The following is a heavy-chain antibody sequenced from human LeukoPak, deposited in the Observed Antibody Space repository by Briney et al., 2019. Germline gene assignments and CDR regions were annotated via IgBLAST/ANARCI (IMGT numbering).Heavy chain of an antibody. D-gene: IGHD2-2*01. CDR2: ISGSGGST. CDR1: GFTFSSYA. J-gene: IGHJ5*02. V-gene: IGHV3-23*01. CDR3: AKGGAVVVVPAAIPFDP. Sequence: GGSLRLSCAASGFTFSSYAMTWVRQAPGKGLEWVSTISGSGGSTYYADSVKGRFTISRDNSENTLYLQMNSLRAEDTAVYYCAKGGAVVVVPAAIPFDPWGQGTLVTVSS.